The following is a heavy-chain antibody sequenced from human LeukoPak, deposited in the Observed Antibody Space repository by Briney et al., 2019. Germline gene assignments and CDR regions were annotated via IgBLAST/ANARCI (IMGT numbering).Heavy chain of an antibody. D-gene: IGHD2-2*03. V-gene: IGHV1-24*01. Sequence: ASVKVSCKVSGYTLTELSMHWVRQAPGIGLEWIGGLDPEDGEAIYAQKFQGRVTMAEDTSTDTAYMELSTVISEDTAMYYCATVGWGVAIDFWGQGKMVTVSS. CDR3: ATVGWGVAIDF. J-gene: IGHJ3*01. CDR2: LDPEDGEA. CDR1: GYTLTELS.